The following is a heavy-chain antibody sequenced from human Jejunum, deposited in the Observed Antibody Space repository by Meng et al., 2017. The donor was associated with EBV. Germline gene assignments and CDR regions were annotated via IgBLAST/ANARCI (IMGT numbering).Heavy chain of an antibody. CDR3: AYFLSGGGGVGS. CDR1: GDPVHRVTSY. J-gene: IGHJ4*02. Sequence: GQLQQSRPGRVKPPEPPPLPCTVSGDPVHRVTSYWSWIRQPPGKGLEWIGYIYKCGSTNYIPSHRTRVTISLDTSKNQFSLKRVSVTAGDTAMYYWAYFLSGGGGVGSWGQGTLVTVSS. V-gene: IGHV4-61*01. D-gene: IGHD2/OR15-2a*01. CDR2: IYKCGST.